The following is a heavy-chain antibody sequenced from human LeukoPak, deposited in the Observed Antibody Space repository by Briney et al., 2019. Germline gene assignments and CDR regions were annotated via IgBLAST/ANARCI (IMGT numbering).Heavy chain of an antibody. CDR3: ARSIRAAAVYFDY. CDR1: GFTFSSYA. CDR2: ISSNGGST. Sequence: GGSLRLSCAASGFTFSSYAMHWVRQAPGKGLEYVSAISSNGGSTYYANSVKGRFTISRDNSKNTLYLQMGSLRAEDMAVYYCARSIRAAAVYFDYWGQGTLVTVSS. J-gene: IGHJ4*02. D-gene: IGHD6-13*01. V-gene: IGHV3-64*01.